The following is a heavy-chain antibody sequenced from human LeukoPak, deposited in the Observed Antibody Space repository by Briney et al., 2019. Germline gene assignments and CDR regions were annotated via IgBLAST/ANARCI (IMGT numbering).Heavy chain of an antibody. CDR1: GFTFSSYG. D-gene: IGHD3-3*01. CDR3: AKDMGFWSGYYYYGMDV. J-gene: IGHJ6*02. V-gene: IGHV3-30*18. Sequence: PGGSLRLSCAASGFTFSSYGMHWGRQAPGKRLEWVAVISYDGSNKYYADSVKGRFTISRDNSKNTLYLQMNSLRAEDTAVYYCAKDMGFWSGYYYYGMDVWGQGTTVTVSS. CDR2: ISYDGSNK.